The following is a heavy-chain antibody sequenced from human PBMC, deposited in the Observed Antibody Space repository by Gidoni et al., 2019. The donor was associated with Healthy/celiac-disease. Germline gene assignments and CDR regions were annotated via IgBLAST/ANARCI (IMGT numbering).Heavy chain of an antibody. CDR2: ISGSGGST. CDR1: GLTFSSYA. V-gene: IGHV3-23*01. D-gene: IGHD3-16*01. J-gene: IGHJ4*02. Sequence: EVQLLESGGGLVQPGGSLRLSCAASGLTFSSYAMSWVRQAPGKGLEWVTAISGSGGSTYYADSVKGRFTISRDKSKNTLYLQMNSLRAEDTAVYYCAKRGALGTIDYWGQGTLVTVSS. CDR3: AKRGALGTIDY.